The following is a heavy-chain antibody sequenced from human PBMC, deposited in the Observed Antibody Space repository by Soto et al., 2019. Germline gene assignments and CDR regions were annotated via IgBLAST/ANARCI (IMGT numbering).Heavy chain of an antibody. D-gene: IGHD3-10*01. J-gene: IGHJ5*02. Sequence: ASVKVSCKVSGYTLTELSMHWVRHAPGKGLEWMGGFDPEDGETIYAQKFQGRVTMTEDTSTDTAYMELSSLRSEDTAVYYCATDLLWFGAHNGFAPWGQGTLVTVSS. CDR2: FDPEDGET. CDR1: GYTLTELS. CDR3: ATDLLWFGAHNGFAP. V-gene: IGHV1-24*01.